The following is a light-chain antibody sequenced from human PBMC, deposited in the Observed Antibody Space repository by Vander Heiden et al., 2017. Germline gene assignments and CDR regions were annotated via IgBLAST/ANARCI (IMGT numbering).Light chain of an antibody. Sequence: QSVLTQPPSVSGAPGQRVPISCTGSSSNIGAGYDVHWYQQLPGAAPKLLIYGNSNRPSRVPDRFSGSKSGTSASLAITGLQAEDEADYYCQSYDSSLSGVVFGGGTKLTVL. J-gene: IGLJ2*01. CDR2: GNS. V-gene: IGLV1-40*01. CDR3: QSYDSSLSGVV. CDR1: SSNIGAGYD.